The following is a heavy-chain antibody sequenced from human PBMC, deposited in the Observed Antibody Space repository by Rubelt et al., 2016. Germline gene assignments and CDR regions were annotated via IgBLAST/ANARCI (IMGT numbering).Heavy chain of an antibody. D-gene: IGHD2-15*01. Sequence: LRLSCAASGFTFSTYSMNWVRQAPGKGLEWVSSISSSSSYIYYADSVKGRFTISRDNAKNSLYLQMNSLRAEDTAVYYCARYCSGGGCYRVSGDPWGQGTLVTVSS. CDR1: GFTFSTYS. V-gene: IGHV3-21*01. CDR2: ISSSSSYI. J-gene: IGHJ5*02. CDR3: ARYCSGGGCYRVSGDP.